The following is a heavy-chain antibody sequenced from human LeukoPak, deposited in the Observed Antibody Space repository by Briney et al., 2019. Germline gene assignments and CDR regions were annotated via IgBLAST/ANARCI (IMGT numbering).Heavy chain of an antibody. CDR3: ARDRNYDYIWGSYRPDYFDY. CDR2: ISSSSSYI. CDR1: GFTFSSYT. V-gene: IGHV3-21*01. J-gene: IGHJ4*02. D-gene: IGHD3-16*02. Sequence: GGSLRLSCAASGFTFSSYTMNWVRQAPGKGLEWVSSISSSSSYIYYADSVKGRFTISRDDAKNSLYLQMNSLRAEDTAVYYCARDRNYDYIWGSYRPDYFDYWGQGTLVTVSS.